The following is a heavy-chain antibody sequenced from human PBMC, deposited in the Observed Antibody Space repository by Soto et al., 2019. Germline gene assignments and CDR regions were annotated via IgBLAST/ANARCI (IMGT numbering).Heavy chain of an antibody. V-gene: IGHV1-69*02. CDR1: GGTFSSYT. CDR3: ASRYDSSDY. Sequence: QVQLVQSGAEVKKPGSSVKVSCKASGGTFSSYTISWVRQAPGQGLEWMGRIIPILGIANYAQKYQGRVTITADKSPSTAYMELSSLRSEDTAVYYCASRYDSSDYWGQGTLVTVSS. D-gene: IGHD3-22*01. J-gene: IGHJ4*02. CDR2: IIPILGIA.